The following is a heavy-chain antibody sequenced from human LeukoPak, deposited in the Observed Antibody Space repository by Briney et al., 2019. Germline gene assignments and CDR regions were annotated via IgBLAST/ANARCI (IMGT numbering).Heavy chain of an antibody. Sequence: GGSLRLSCAASGFTFNTYSMNWVRQAPGKGLEWVSYISSSSSTIYYADSVKGRFTISRDNAKNSLYLQMNSLRAEDTAVYYCARDRGYYYYMDVWGKGTTVTVSS. CDR1: GFTFNTYS. CDR3: ARDRGYYYYMDV. V-gene: IGHV3-48*01. J-gene: IGHJ6*03. CDR2: ISSSSSTI.